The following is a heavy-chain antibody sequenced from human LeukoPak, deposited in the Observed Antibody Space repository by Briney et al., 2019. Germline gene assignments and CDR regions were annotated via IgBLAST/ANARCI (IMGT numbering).Heavy chain of an antibody. V-gene: IGHV1-69*13. J-gene: IGHJ2*01. Sequence: GASVKVSCKASGYTFTSYAISWVRQAPGQGLEWMGGIIPIFGTANYAQKFQGRVTITADESTSTAYMELSSLRSEDTAVYYCARVEDYYDSSGYFFDLWGRGTLVTVSS. D-gene: IGHD3-22*01. CDR3: ARVEDYYDSSGYFFDL. CDR2: IIPIFGTA. CDR1: GYTFTSYA.